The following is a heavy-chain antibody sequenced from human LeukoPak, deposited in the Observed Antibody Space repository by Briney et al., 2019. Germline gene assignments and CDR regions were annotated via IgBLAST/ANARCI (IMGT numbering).Heavy chain of an antibody. CDR1: GFTFSTYS. V-gene: IGHV3-48*04. CDR2: ISSSISTV. J-gene: IGHJ4*02. CDR3: ARSARVADY. Sequence: GGSLRLSCAASGFTFSTYSMNWVRQAPGKGLEWVSYISSSISTVYYADSVRGRFTISRDNAKNSLYLQMNSPRVEDTAVYYCARSARVADYWGQGTLVTVSS. D-gene: IGHD3-3*01.